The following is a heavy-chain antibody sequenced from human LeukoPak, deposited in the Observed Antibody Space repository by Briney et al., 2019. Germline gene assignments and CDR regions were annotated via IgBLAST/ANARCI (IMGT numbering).Heavy chain of an antibody. CDR2: MHSNGRT. CDR3: AGETIMIFGVGLGYFDL. CDR1: GGSITSHY. V-gene: IGHV4-59*11. J-gene: IGHJ2*01. Sequence: SETLSLTCTVSGGSITSHYWSWIRQAPGKGLEWVGHMHSNGRTNYKSSLQSRVTISLDTSRNQFSLKMTSVAAADTAVYVCAGETIMIFGVGLGYFDLWGRGTLVTVSS. D-gene: IGHD3-3*01.